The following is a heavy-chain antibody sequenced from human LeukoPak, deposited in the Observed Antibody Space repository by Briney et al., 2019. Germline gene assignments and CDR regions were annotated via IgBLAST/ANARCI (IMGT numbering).Heavy chain of an antibody. J-gene: IGHJ4*02. Sequence: SETLSLTCAVYGGSFSGYYWSWIRQPPGKGLEWIGEINHSGSTNYNPSLKSRVTISVDTSKSQFSLKLSSVTAADTAVYYCARGGLRLLRSKVFAYWGQGTLVTVSS. D-gene: IGHD2-15*01. CDR3: ARGGLRLLRSKVFAY. V-gene: IGHV4-34*01. CDR2: INHSGST. CDR1: GGSFSGYY.